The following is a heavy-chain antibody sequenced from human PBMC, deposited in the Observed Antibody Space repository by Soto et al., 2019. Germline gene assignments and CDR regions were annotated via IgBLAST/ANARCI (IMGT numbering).Heavy chain of an antibody. Sequence: PGGSLRLSCAVSGFTFSNYYMSWVRQAPGKGLEWVANINQDGSEKNYVDSVKGRFTISRDNTKNSVYLQMNSLRVEDTALYYCAGGDTWGYWGPGTLVTVSS. J-gene: IGHJ4*02. D-gene: IGHD7-27*01. CDR3: AGGDTWGY. CDR1: GFTFSNYY. V-gene: IGHV3-7*04. CDR2: INQDGSEK.